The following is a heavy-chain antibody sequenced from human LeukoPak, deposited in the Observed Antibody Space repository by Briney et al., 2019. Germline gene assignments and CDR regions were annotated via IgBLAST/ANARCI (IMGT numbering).Heavy chain of an antibody. CDR3: AKTGAGYYYMDV. CDR1: GFTFSSYA. J-gene: IGHJ6*03. V-gene: IGHV3-23*01. CDR2: FSGSGGST. Sequence: GGSLRLSWAASGFTFSSYAMNWVRQAPGKGLEWVSAFSGSGGSTYYADSVKGRFTISRDNSKNTLYLQMNSLRAEDTAVYYCAKTGAGYYYMDVWGKGTTVTVSS. D-gene: IGHD7-27*01.